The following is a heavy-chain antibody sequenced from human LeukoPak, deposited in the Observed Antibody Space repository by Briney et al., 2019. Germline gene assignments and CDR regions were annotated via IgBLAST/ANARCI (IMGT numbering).Heavy chain of an antibody. V-gene: IGHV1-46*01. Sequence: RASVKVSCKASGYTFSSYGISWVRQAPGQGLEWMGIINPSGGSTSYAQKFQGRVTMTRDMSTSTVYMELSSLRSEDTAVYYCARAPPGFGELQDYFDYWGQGTLVTVSS. CDR1: GYTFSSYG. J-gene: IGHJ4*02. CDR2: INPSGGST. CDR3: ARAPPGFGELQDYFDY. D-gene: IGHD3-10*01.